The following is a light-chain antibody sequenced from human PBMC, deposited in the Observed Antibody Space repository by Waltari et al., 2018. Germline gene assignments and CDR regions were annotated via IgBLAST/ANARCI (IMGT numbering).Light chain of an antibody. CDR1: HINIATYT. CDR3: STWDYTLSGLV. Sequence: SALTQHASLSASVGHKVTLSCPGNHINIATYTLCWYQQISRSVPKPVMFGKSLPSGIPGRFSASKSGTTASLTISGLRPEEEAHYYCSTWDYTLSGLVFGGGTKLTVL. J-gene: IGLJ2*01. V-gene: IGLV1-36*01. CDR2: GK.